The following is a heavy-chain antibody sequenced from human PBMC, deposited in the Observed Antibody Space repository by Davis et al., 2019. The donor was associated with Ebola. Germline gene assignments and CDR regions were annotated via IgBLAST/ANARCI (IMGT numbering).Heavy chain of an antibody. CDR3: ARLGIVATF. D-gene: IGHD5-12*01. V-gene: IGHV4-38-2*01. J-gene: IGHJ4*02. CDR2: FYSGGST. Sequence: PSDTLSLTCAVSGFSISSGYYWGWIRQPPEKGLEWIGSFYSGGSTYYNPSLKSRVTISVDTSRNQFSLEVNSVTAADTAVYYCARLGIVATFWGQGTLVTVSS. CDR1: GFSISSGYY.